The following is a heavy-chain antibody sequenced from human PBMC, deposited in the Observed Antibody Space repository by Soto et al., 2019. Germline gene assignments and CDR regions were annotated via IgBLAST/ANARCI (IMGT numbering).Heavy chain of an antibody. Sequence: QVQLVQSGAEVKKPGSSVKVSCKASGGTFSSYAISWVRQAPGQGLEWMGGIIPIFGTANYAQKFQGRVTITADESTSKAYMELSSLRSEDTAVYYCARALAGGVCSSTSCYDYWGQGTLVTVSS. CDR3: ARALAGGVCSSTSCYDY. V-gene: IGHV1-69*01. D-gene: IGHD2-2*01. CDR1: GGTFSSYA. J-gene: IGHJ4*02. CDR2: IIPIFGTA.